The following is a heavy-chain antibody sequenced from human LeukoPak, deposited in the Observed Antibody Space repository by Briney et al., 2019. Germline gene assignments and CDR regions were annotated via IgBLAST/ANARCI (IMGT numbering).Heavy chain of an antibody. CDR2: ISYDGSYK. CDR3: AKSIGEPSDY. D-gene: IGHD3-10*01. Sequence: GGSLRLSCAASGFTFSNSGMHWVRQAPGKGLEWVAVISYDGSYKYYADSVKGRFTISRDNSKNTLYLQLNTLRAEDTAVYYCAKSIGEPSDYWGQGTLVTVSS. J-gene: IGHJ4*02. CDR1: GFTFSNSG. V-gene: IGHV3-30*18.